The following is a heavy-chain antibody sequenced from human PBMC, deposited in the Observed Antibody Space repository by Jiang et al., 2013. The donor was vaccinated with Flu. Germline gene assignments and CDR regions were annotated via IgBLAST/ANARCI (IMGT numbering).Heavy chain of an antibody. V-gene: IGHV3-33*01. CDR1: GFTFSSYG. D-gene: IGHD5-18*01. Sequence: RSLRLSCAASGFTFSSYGMHWVRQAPGKGLEWVAVIWYDGSNKYYADSVKGRFTISRDNSKNTLYLQMNSLRAEDTAVYYCARGGVATAFDYWGQGTLVTVSS. CDR2: IWYDGSNK. CDR3: ARGGVATAFDY. J-gene: IGHJ4*02.